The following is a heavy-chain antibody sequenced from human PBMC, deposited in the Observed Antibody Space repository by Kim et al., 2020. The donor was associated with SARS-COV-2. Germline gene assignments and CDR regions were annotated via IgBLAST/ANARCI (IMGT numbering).Heavy chain of an antibody. V-gene: IGHV3-7*04. D-gene: IGHD3-22*01. J-gene: IGHJ4*02. CDR3: ARAGHYDSNGYLRDFDY. Sequence: SVKGRFTISRKHAMNSLFLQMNSLRADDTAVYYCARAGHYDSNGYLRDFDYWGQGTLVTVSS.